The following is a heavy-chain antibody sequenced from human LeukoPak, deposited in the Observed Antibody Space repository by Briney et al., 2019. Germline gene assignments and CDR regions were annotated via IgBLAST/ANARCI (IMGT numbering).Heavy chain of an antibody. CDR3: ARDAPPMVRGAFDI. J-gene: IGHJ3*02. D-gene: IGHD3-10*01. Sequence: SVKVSCKASGYTFTTYAMNWVRQAPGQGLEWMGGIIPIFGTANYAQKFQGRVTITADESTSTAYMELSSLRSEDTAVYYCARDAPPMVRGAFDIWGQGTMVTVSS. V-gene: IGHV1-69*13. CDR1: GYTFTTYA. CDR2: IIPIFGTA.